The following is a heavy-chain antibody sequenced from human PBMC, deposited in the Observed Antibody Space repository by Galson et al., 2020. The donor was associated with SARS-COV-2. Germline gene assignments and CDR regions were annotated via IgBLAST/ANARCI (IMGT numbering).Heavy chain of an antibody. D-gene: IGHD2-15*01. CDR2: TYYRSKWYN. J-gene: IGHJ4*01. CDR1: GDSVSSDSAA. V-gene: IGHV6-1*01. Sequence: SQTLSLTCAISGDSVSSDSAAWNWIRQSPSRGLEWLGRTYYRSKWYNDYVQSVESRITIKPDTSRNQFSLHLDSVTPEDTAIYYCARDFQYCIDYWSHGALVTVSP. CDR3: ARDFQYCIDY.